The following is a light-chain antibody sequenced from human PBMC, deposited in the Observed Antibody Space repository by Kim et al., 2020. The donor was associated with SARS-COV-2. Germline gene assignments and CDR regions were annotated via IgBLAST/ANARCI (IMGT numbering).Light chain of an antibody. V-gene: IGLV3-1*01. CDR3: QAWDTYYV. CDR2: QDN. Sequence: SYELTQPPSVSVSPGQTASITCSGDTLGDKFACWYQQKPGQSPVLVIYQDNKRPSGIPERFSGSHSGNTATLTISGTQAMDEADYYCQAWDTYYVFGTGTKVTVL. J-gene: IGLJ1*01. CDR1: TLGDKF.